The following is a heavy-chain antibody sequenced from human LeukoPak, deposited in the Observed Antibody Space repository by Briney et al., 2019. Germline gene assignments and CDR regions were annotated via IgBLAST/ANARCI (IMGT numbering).Heavy chain of an antibody. D-gene: IGHD5-12*01. J-gene: IGHJ4*02. CDR2: MNPNSGNT. Sequence: ASVKVSCKASGYTFTSYDINWVRQATGQGLEWMGWMNPNSGNTGYAQKFQGRVTMTRNTSISTAHMELSSLRSEDTAVYYCARGRTRYSGYDYGYWGQGTLVTVSS. V-gene: IGHV1-8*01. CDR3: ARGRTRYSGYDYGY. CDR1: GYTFTSYD.